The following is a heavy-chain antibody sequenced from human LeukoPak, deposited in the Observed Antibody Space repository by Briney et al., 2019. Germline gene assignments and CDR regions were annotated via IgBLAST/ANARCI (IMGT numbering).Heavy chain of an antibody. CDR3: ARDDITIFGVVSFDY. CDR2: INPNSGGT. V-gene: IGHV1-2*02. Sequence: ASVKVSCKVSGYTLTELSMRWVRQAPGQGLEWMGWINPNSGGTNYAQKFQGRVTMTRDTSISTAYMELSRLRSDDTAVYYCARDDITIFGVVSFDYWGQGTLVTVSS. D-gene: IGHD3-3*01. J-gene: IGHJ4*02. CDR1: GYTLTELS.